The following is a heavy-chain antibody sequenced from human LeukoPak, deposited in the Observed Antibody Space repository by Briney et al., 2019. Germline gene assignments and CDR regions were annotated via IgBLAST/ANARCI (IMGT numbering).Heavy chain of an antibody. CDR1: GFTFSIYA. J-gene: IGHJ6*03. D-gene: IGHD3-10*01. CDR3: AKVLGELDYYYYYMDV. V-gene: IGHV3-23*01. CDR2: ISGSGGST. Sequence: PGGSLRLSCAASGFTFSIYAMSSVRQAPGKGLEWVSAISGSGGSTYYANSVKGRFTISRDNSKNTMYLQMNSLRAEDTAVYYCAKVLGELDYYYYYMDVWGKGTTVTVSS.